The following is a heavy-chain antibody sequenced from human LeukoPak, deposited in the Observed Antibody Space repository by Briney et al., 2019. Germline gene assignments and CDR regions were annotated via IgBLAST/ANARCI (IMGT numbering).Heavy chain of an antibody. CDR1: GGSISSYC. V-gene: IGHV4-59*08. CDR3: AGSMVPTYYYYYYGMDV. CDR2: IYYSGST. D-gene: IGHD2/OR15-2a*01. Sequence: SEALSLICTVSGGSISSYCWSWIRQPPGKGLEWIGYIYYSGSTNYNPSLKSRVTISVDTSKNQFSLKLSSVTAADTAVYYCAGSMVPTYYYYYYGMDVWGQGTTVTVSS. J-gene: IGHJ6*02.